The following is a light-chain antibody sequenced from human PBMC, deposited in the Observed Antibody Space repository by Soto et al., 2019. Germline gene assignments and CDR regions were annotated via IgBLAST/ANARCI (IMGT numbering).Light chain of an antibody. J-gene: IGKJ2*01. CDR1: QTIGRY. V-gene: IGKV1-39*01. CDR3: QQSFITPHT. Sequence: DIQMTQSPSSLSASEGDRVTITCRASQTIGRYLNWYQQQPGKAPKLLIYAGSNLQSGVPSRFSGTGSGTDFTLTISSLQPEDFATYYCQQSFITPHTFGQGTKVDIK. CDR2: AGS.